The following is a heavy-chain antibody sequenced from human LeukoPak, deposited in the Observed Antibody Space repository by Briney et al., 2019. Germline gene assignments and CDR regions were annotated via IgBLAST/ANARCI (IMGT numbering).Heavy chain of an antibody. CDR3: ARGGCSSSSCKENWFDP. V-gene: IGHV1-2*02. CDR2: INPNSGGT. D-gene: IGHD2-2*01. J-gene: IGHJ5*02. CDR1: GYTFTGYY. Sequence: ASVKVSFKASGYTFTGYYMHWVRQAPGQGLEWMGWINPNSGGTNYAQKFQGRVTMTRDTSISTAYMELSRLRSDDTAVYYCARGGCSSSSCKENWFDPWGQGTLDTVSS.